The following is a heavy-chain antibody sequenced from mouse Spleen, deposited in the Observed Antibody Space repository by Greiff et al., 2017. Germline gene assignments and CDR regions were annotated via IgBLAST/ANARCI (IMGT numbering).Heavy chain of an antibody. CDR2: ISDGGSYT. Sequence: EVMLVESGGGLVKPGGSLKLSCAASGFTFSSYAMSWVRQTPERRLEWVATISDGGSYTYYPDNVKGRFTISRDNAKNNLYLQMSHLKSEDTAMYYCARDGSSYDFDDWGQGTTLTVSS. CDR1: GFTFSSYA. J-gene: IGHJ2*01. V-gene: IGHV5-4*01. CDR3: ARDGSSYDFDD. D-gene: IGHD1-1*01.